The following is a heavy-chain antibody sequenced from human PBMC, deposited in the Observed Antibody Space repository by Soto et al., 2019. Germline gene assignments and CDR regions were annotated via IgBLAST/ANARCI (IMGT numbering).Heavy chain of an antibody. V-gene: IGHV3-30*18. CDR3: AKVSISKSSAVTFDS. CDR2: VSYDAGYK. CDR1: GFTFSTYD. D-gene: IGHD6-19*01. J-gene: IGHJ4*02. Sequence: GGSLRLSCAVSGFTFSTYDMHWVRQAPGKGLEWVAVVSYDAGYKNYADSVKGRFTISRDNSKNTLYLQMNSLRTEDTAVYYCAKVSISKSSAVTFDSWGQGTQVTVSS.